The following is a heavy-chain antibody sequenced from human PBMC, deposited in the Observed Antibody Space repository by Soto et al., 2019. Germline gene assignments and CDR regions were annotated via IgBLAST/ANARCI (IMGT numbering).Heavy chain of an antibody. CDR1: GFTFSIYA. J-gene: IGHJ4*02. V-gene: IGHV3-23*01. Sequence: PGGSLRLSCAASGFTFSIYAMSWVRHAPGKGLEWVSALSGSGGSTYYADSVKGRFTISRDNSKNTLYLQMNSLRAEDTAVYYCAKGRSIAVDLYYCRQGTLVTVAS. CDR2: LSGSGGST. CDR3: AKGRSIAVDLYY. D-gene: IGHD6-19*01.